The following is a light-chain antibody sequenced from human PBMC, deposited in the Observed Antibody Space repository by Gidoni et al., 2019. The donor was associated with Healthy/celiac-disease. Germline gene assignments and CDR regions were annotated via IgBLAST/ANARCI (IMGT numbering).Light chain of an antibody. CDR1: QSVSSY. V-gene: IGKV3-11*01. CDR3: QQRSNWPPLT. J-gene: IGKJ5*01. CDR2: DAS. Sequence: EIFFTQSPATLSLSPGERATLSCRASQSVSSYLAWYQQKPGQAPRLLIYDASNRATGIPARFSGSGSGTDFTLTISSLEPEDVAVYYCQQRSNWPPLTFGQGTRLEIK.